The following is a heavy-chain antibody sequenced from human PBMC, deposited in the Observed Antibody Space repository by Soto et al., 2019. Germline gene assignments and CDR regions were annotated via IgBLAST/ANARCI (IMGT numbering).Heavy chain of an antibody. CDR2: INPSGGST. Sequence: ASVKVSCKASGYTFTSYYMHWVRQAPGQGLEWMGIINPSGGSTSYAQKFQGRVTITADESTSTAYMELSSLRSEDTAVYYCARGGSYYSYWFDPWGQGTLVTVSS. CDR3: ARGGSYYSYWFDP. J-gene: IGHJ5*02. V-gene: IGHV1-46*01. D-gene: IGHD1-26*01. CDR1: GYTFTSYY.